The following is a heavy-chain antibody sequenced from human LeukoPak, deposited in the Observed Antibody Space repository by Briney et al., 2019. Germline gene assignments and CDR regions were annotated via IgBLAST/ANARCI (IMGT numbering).Heavy chain of an antibody. J-gene: IGHJ5*02. CDR3: ARDGGGYCSGGSCYFWFDP. CDR2: IYYSGST. V-gene: IGHV4-31*03. D-gene: IGHD2-15*01. Sequence: SGTLSLTCTVSGGSISSGGYYWSWIRQHPGKGLEWIGYIYYSGSTYYNPSLKSRLTISVDTSKNQFSLKLSSVTAADTAIYYCARDGGGYCSGGSCYFWFDPWGQGTLVTVSS. CDR1: GGSISSGGYY.